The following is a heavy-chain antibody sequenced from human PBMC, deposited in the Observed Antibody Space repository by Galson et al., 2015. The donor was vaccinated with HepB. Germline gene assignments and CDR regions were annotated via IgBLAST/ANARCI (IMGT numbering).Heavy chain of an antibody. CDR3: AKVTMIGSY. J-gene: IGHJ4*02. D-gene: IGHD3-22*01. Sequence: SLRLSCAASGFTFSNYGIHWVRQAPGKGLEWVSFIRYDGTNEYYADSVKGRFTISRDNAKNTLYLQMNSLRAEDTAVYYCAKVTMIGSYWGQGTLVTLSS. CDR1: GFTFSNYG. V-gene: IGHV3-30*02. CDR2: IRYDGTNE.